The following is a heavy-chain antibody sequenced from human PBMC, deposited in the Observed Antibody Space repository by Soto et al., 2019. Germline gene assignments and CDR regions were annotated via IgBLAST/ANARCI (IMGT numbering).Heavy chain of an antibody. CDR3: ARDDCSGGSCYEANLDY. Sequence: ASVKVSCKASGYTFTGYYMHWVRRAPGQGLEWMGWINPNSGGTNYAQKFQGWVTMTRDTSISTAYMELSRLRSDDTAVYYCARDDCSGGSCYEANLDYWGQGTLVTVSS. CDR1: GYTFTGYY. CDR2: INPNSGGT. J-gene: IGHJ4*02. V-gene: IGHV1-2*04. D-gene: IGHD2-15*01.